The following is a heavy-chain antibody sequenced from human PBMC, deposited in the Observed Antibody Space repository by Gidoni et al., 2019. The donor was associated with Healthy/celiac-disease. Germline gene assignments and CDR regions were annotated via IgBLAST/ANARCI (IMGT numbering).Heavy chain of an antibody. CDR2: ST. CDR3: ARLLAFGAVSPHPFDY. V-gene: IGHV4-39*01. Sequence: STYYNPSLKSRVTISVDTSKNQFSLKLSSVTAADTAVYYCARLLAFGAVSPHPFDYWGQGTLVTVSS. D-gene: IGHD3-16*01. J-gene: IGHJ4*02.